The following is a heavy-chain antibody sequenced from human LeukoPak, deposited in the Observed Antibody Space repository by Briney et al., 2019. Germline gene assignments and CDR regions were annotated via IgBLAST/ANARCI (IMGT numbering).Heavy chain of an antibody. V-gene: IGHV3-23*01. Sequence: GGSLRLSWAASGFTFSSYAMSWVRQAPGKGLEWVSAISGSGGSTYYADSVKGRFTISRDNSKNTLYLQMNSLRAEDTAVYYCARGSEILWFGELTKPYYFDYWGQGTLVTVSS. CDR2: ISGSGGST. J-gene: IGHJ4*02. D-gene: IGHD3-10*01. CDR1: GFTFSSYA. CDR3: ARGSEILWFGELTKPYYFDY.